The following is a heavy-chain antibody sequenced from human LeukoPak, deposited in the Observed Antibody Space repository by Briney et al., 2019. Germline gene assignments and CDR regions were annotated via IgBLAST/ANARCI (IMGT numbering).Heavy chain of an antibody. Sequence: SETLSLTCTVSGGSISSSSYYWGWIRQPPGKGLEWIGSIYYSGSTYYNPSLKSRVTISVDTSKNQFSLKLSSVTAADTAVYHCARQGRTVVTDAFDIWGQGTMVTVSS. J-gene: IGHJ3*02. V-gene: IGHV4-39*01. D-gene: IGHD3-22*01. CDR2: IYYSGST. CDR1: GGSISSSSYY. CDR3: ARQGRTVVTDAFDI.